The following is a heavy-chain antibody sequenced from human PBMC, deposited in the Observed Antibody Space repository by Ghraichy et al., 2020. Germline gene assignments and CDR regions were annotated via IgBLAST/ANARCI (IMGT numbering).Heavy chain of an antibody. D-gene: IGHD2-2*03. CDR3: TKDGYCGSDTCYPNDAFDI. Sequence: GGSLRLSCAASGFTFSSYAMSWVRQAPGKGLEWVSAISGSGGTTYYADSVRGRFTISRDNSENTLYLQINSLRADDTAVYYCTKDGYCGSDTCYPNDAFDIWGQGTMVTVSS. J-gene: IGHJ3*02. CDR2: ISGSGGTT. V-gene: IGHV3-23*01. CDR1: GFTFSSYA.